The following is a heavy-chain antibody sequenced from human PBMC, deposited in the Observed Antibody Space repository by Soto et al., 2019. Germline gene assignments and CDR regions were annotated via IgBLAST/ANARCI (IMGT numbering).Heavy chain of an antibody. V-gene: IGHV4-61*01. CDR1: GGSVSSGSYY. J-gene: IGHJ4*02. CDR2: SYYSGST. CDR3: AREADYSSLDY. D-gene: IGHD3-22*01. Sequence: SETLSLTCAVYGGSVSSGSYYWSWIRQPPGKGLEWIGYSYYSGSTNYNPSLKSRVTISVDTSKNQFSLKLSSVTAADTAVYYCAREADYSSLDYWGQGTLVTVSS.